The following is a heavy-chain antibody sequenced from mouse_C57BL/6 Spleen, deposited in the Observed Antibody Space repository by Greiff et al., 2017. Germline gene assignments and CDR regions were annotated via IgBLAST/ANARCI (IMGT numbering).Heavy chain of an antibody. V-gene: IGHV1-82*01. J-gene: IGHJ4*01. CDR1: GYAFSSSW. Sequence: QVQLQQSGPELVKPGASVKISCKASGYAFSSSWMNWVKQRPGKGLEWIGRIYPGDGDTNYNGKFTGKAPLTADKSSSTAYMQLSSLTSEDSAVYFCARSYGNYVPYYAMDYWGQGTSVTVSS. D-gene: IGHD2-1*01. CDR2: IYPGDGDT. CDR3: ARSYGNYVPYYAMDY.